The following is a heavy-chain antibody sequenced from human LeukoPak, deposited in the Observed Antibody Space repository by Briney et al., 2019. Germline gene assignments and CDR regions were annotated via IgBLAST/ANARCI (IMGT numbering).Heavy chain of an antibody. Sequence: PSETLSLTCTVSGPSISSSSYYWGWIRQPPGKGLEWIGSIYYSGSTFYNPSLKSRVTISVDTSKNQFSLKLSSVTAADTAMYYCARHSPLSKRLDGFDIWGQGTMVSVSS. V-gene: IGHV4-39*01. CDR2: IYYSGST. D-gene: IGHD5/OR15-5a*01. CDR1: GPSISSSSYY. CDR3: ARHSPLSKRLDGFDI. J-gene: IGHJ3*02.